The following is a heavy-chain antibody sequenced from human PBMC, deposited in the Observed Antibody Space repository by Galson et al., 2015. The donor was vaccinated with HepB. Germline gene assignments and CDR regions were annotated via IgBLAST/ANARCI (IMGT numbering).Heavy chain of an antibody. CDR2: ISSSSYL. CDR1: GFTFSSYS. Sequence: SLRLSCAASGFTFSSYSMNWVRQAPGKGLEWVSSISSSSYLYYADSAKSRFTIFSDNAKNSLYLQMNSLRAEDTAVYYCASLLAYCGGDCYSNYYYYGMDVWGQGTTVTVSS. V-gene: IGHV3-21*01. CDR3: ASLLAYCGGDCYSNYYYYGMDV. J-gene: IGHJ6*02. D-gene: IGHD2-21*02.